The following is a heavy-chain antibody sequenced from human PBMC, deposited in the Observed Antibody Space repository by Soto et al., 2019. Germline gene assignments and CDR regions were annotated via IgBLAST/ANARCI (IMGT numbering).Heavy chain of an antibody. CDR1: GGSVRAPDW. V-gene: IGHV4-4*02. CDR3: ARVRQGCSANNCYFDP. D-gene: IGHD1-1*01. Sequence: PSETLSLTCTLSGGSVRAPDWWNWVRQSPDKGLEWIAEVHISGHSNYNPSLRSRVSVSIDSSKNQVYLNLNSVTAADTAIYYCARVRQGCSANNCYFDPWGQGTQVTVS. J-gene: IGHJ5*01. CDR2: VHISGHS.